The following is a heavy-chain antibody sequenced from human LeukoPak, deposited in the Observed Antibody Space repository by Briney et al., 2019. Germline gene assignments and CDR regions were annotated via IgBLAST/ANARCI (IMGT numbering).Heavy chain of an antibody. CDR1: GGSFSDYQ. J-gene: IGHJ4*02. CDR3: ARGGGRDGYYFDY. Sequence: SETLSLTCAVSGGSFSDYQWNWIRQSPGKGLEWIGEITHSGSTNYNPSLKSRVTISVDTSKNQFSLKLSSVTAADTAVYYCARGGGRDGYYFDYWDQGTLVTVSS. D-gene: IGHD5-24*01. V-gene: IGHV4-34*01. CDR2: ITHSGST.